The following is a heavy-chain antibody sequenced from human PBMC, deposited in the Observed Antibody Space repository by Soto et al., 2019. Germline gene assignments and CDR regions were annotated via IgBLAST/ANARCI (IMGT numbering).Heavy chain of an antibody. D-gene: IGHD3-22*01. CDR2: IFYSGST. J-gene: IGHJ1*01. V-gene: IGHV4-31*03. Sequence: QVQLQESGPGLVKPSQTLSLTCTVSGGSISSGVYYWSWIRQHPGKGLEWIGYIFYSGSTYYNPSLKSRVTISVDTSKNQFSLKLSSVTAADTAVNYCAIYDSSGSRGFQHWGQGTLITVSS. CDR3: AIYDSSGSRGFQH. CDR1: GGSISSGVYY.